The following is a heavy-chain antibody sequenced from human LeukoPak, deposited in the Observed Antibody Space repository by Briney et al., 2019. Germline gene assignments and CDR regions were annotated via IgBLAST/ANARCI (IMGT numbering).Heavy chain of an antibody. CDR2: ISGSGGST. D-gene: IGHD3-10*02. J-gene: IGHJ6*03. V-gene: IGHV3-23*01. CDR1: GFTFSSYA. CDR3: AREVFDFSPTPDERMDV. Sequence: PGGSLRLSCAASGFTFSSYAMSWVRQAPGKGLEWVSAISGSGGSTYYADSVKGRFTISRDNSKNTLYLQMNSLRAEDTAVYYCAREVFDFSPTPDERMDVWGKGTTVTVSS.